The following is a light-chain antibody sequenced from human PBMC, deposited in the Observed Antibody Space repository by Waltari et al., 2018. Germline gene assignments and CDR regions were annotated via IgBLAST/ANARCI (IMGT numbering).Light chain of an antibody. CDR1: SLRRYS. CDR3: LSRDISSTRF. J-gene: IGLJ2*01. CDR2: GQD. Sequence: SSELIQDPTVSVALGQTVRITCQGKSLRRYSASWYQQRPGQAPVLVFYGQDNRPSGIPDRFSGSTSGDTATLTITGTQAEDEADYYCLSRDISSTRFFGGGTRLTV. V-gene: IGLV3-19*01.